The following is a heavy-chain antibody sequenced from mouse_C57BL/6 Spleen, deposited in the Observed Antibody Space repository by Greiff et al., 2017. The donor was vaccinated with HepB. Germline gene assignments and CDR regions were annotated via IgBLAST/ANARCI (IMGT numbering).Heavy chain of an antibody. J-gene: IGHJ3*01. D-gene: IGHD2-1*01. CDR3: ARSFYHAYGGFAY. V-gene: IGHV1-18*01. CDR1: GYTFTDYN. Sequence: EVKLQESGPELVKPGASVKIPCKASGYTFTDYNMDWVKQSHGKSLEWIGDINPNNGGTIYNQKFKGKATLTVDKSSSTAYMELRSLTSEDTAVYYCARSFYHAYGGFAYWGQGTLVTVSA. CDR2: INPNNGGT.